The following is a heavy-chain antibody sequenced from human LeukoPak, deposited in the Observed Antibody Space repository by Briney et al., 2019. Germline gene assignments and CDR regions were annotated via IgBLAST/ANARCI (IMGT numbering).Heavy chain of an antibody. Sequence: ASVKVSCKVSGYTLTELSMHWVRQAPGKGLEWMGGVDPEDGETIYAQKFQGRVTMTEDTSTDTAYMELSSLRSEDTAVYYCATRFYCDSSGYYLKLDYWGQGTLVTVSS. J-gene: IGHJ4*02. CDR3: ATRFYCDSSGYYLKLDY. V-gene: IGHV1-24*01. D-gene: IGHD3-22*01. CDR2: VDPEDGET. CDR1: GYTLTELS.